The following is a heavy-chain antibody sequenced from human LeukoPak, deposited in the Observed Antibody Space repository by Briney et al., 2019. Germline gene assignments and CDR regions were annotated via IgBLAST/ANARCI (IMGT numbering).Heavy chain of an antibody. V-gene: IGHV1-69*05. CDR3: ATEGYDLGTFFLDC. CDR2: TIPGFGSD. D-gene: IGHD3-10*01. Sequence: ASVKVSCKASGFSFSTSAISWVRQAPGQGLEWMGGTIPGFGSDNYAQRFKGRVKITTDEPTSRAYMEVTSLRYEDTAVYYCATEGYDLGTFFLDCWGQGTLVTVSS. J-gene: IGHJ4*02. CDR1: GFSFSTSA.